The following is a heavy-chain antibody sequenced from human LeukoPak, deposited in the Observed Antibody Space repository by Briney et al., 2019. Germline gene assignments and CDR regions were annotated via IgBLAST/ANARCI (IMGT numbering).Heavy chain of an antibody. CDR2: ISSSSSYI. Sequence: GGSLRLSCAASGFTFSSYSMNWVRQAPGKGLEWVSSISSSSSYIYYADSVKGRFTISRDNAKNSLYLQMNSLRAEDTAVYYCASDGGSLRGEFDYWGQGTLVTVSS. D-gene: IGHD1-26*01. J-gene: IGHJ4*02. CDR1: GFTFSSYS. CDR3: ASDGGSLRGEFDY. V-gene: IGHV3-21*01.